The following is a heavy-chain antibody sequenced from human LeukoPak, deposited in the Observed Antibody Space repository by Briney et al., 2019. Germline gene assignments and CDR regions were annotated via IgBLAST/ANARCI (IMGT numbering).Heavy chain of an antibody. D-gene: IGHD3-3*01. Sequence: GGSLRLSCAASGFTFSSYAMSWVRQAPGKGLEWVSAISGSGGSTYYADSVKGRFTISRDNSKNTLYLQMNSLRAEDTAVYYCAIYFWSGSRYFDYWGQGTLVTVSS. CDR1: GFTFSSYA. CDR3: AIYFWSGSRYFDY. CDR2: ISGSGGST. V-gene: IGHV3-23*01. J-gene: IGHJ4*02.